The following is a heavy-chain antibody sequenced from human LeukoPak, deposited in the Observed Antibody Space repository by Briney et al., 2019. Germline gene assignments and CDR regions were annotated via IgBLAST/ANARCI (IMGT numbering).Heavy chain of an antibody. CDR2: INSDGSST. V-gene: IGHV3-74*01. D-gene: IGHD3-10*01. CDR1: GFTFSSCW. Sequence: GGSLRLSCAASGFTFSSCWMHWVREAPGKRLVWVSRINSDGSSTSYADSGKGRVTISRDNAKDTLYLQMNSLRAEDTAVYYCARDGEFYYYYYYIDLWGKGTTVTVSS. CDR3: ARDGEFYYYYYYIDL. J-gene: IGHJ6*03.